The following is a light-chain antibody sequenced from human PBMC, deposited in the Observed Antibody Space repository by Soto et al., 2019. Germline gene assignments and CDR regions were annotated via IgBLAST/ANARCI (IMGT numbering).Light chain of an antibody. J-gene: IGKJ4*01. CDR1: QSVNSN. V-gene: IGKV3-15*01. CDR3: QQYNKWPPLT. Sequence: EIVLTQSPATVSVSPGERATLSCRASQSVNSNLAWYQQKPGQAPRLLIYGVSTRATGVPVRFSGSGSGTEFTLTISSLQSEDFAVYFCQQYNKWPPLTFGGGTKVDIK. CDR2: GVS.